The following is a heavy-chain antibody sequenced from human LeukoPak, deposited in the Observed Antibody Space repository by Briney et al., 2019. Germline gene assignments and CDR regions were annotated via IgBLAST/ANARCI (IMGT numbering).Heavy chain of an antibody. V-gene: IGHV4-38-2*02. Sequence: SETLSLTCTVSGYSISSDYYWGWIRQPPGKGLDWIGSIAHSGRTFYNPSLKSRVTIAVDTSKNQFSLKLSSVTAADTAVYYCASRHYDILTGYPTLLFDFWGQGGLVTVSS. D-gene: IGHD3-9*01. J-gene: IGHJ4*02. CDR3: ASRHYDILTGYPTLLFDF. CDR1: GYSISSDYY. CDR2: IAHSGRT.